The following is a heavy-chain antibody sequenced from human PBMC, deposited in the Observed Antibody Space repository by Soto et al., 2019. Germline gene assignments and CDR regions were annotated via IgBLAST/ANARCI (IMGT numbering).Heavy chain of an antibody. Sequence: GRLVESGGGLVKPEESLRLSCAASGFIFRSAWMNWVRQAPGKGLEWVGRVKSKIDDETTDYAAPVKGRFTITRDDSNIVVYLQMNSVRSEDTGVYFCTTSVGSGVGAFDYWGPGTVVTVSS. J-gene: IGHJ4*02. D-gene: IGHD1-26*01. CDR2: VKSKIDDETT. CDR1: GFIFRSAW. V-gene: IGHV3-15*07. CDR3: TTSVGSGVGAFDY.